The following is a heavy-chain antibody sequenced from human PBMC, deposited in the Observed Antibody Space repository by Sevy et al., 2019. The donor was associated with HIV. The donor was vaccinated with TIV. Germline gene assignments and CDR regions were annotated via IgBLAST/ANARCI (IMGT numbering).Heavy chain of an antibody. V-gene: IGHV3-48*01. D-gene: IGHD6-13*01. CDR3: ARESASGTPGGVYYYYYNMDV. CDR2: ISTRSSAI. Sequence: GGSLRLSCAASGFTFSSFGMHWVRQAPGKGPEWISYISTRSSAIYYADSMKGRFTISRDNSKNSLYLQMNSLRAEDTAVYYCARESASGTPGGVYYYYYNMDVWGQGTTVTVSS. J-gene: IGHJ6*02. CDR1: GFTFSSFG.